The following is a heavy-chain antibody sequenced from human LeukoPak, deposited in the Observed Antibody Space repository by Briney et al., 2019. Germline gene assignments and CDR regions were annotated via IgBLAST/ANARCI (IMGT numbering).Heavy chain of an antibody. CDR2: IYYSGST. V-gene: IGHV4-39*07. J-gene: IGHJ4*02. CDR1: GGSISSSSYY. CDR3: ATRHYDILTEFDY. D-gene: IGHD3-9*01. Sequence: SETLSLTCTVSGGSISSSSYYWGWIRQPPGKGLEWIGSIYYSGSTYYNPSLKSRVTISVDTSKNQFSLKLSYVTAADPAVYYCATRHYDILTEFDYWGQGTLVTVSS.